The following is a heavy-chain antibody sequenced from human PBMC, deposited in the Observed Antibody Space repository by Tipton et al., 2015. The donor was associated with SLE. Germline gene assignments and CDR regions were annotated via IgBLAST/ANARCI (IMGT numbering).Heavy chain of an antibody. CDR3: AYALRFLEWLLAPTHFDY. Sequence: SLRLSCAASGFTFSSYAMSGFRQAPGKGLKGFPAISGSGSSTYYADSVKGRFTISRDNSKNTLYLQMNSLRAEDTAVYYCAYALRFLEWLLAPTHFDYWGQGTLVTVSS. CDR2: ISGSGSST. J-gene: IGHJ4*02. V-gene: IGHV3-23*01. D-gene: IGHD3-3*01. CDR1: GFTFSSYA.